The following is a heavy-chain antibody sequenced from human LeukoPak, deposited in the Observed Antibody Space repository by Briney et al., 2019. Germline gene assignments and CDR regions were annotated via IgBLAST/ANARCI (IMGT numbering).Heavy chain of an antibody. Sequence: SETLSLTCSVSGASIASSSFYWSWLRQPPGKGLELIGNVYDTDLHNPSLKSRVTISVDVSKNQFSLRLTSATAADTAMYFCARGRSYCSGGKCHTFDSWGQGTLVTVSS. CDR3: ARGRSYCSGGKCHTFDS. CDR2: VYDTD. J-gene: IGHJ4*02. D-gene: IGHD2-15*01. CDR1: GASIASSSFY. V-gene: IGHV4-39*07.